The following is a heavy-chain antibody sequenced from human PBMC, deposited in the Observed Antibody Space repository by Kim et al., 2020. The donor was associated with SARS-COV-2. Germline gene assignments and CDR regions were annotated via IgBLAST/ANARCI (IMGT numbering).Heavy chain of an antibody. CDR2: ISSSSSYI. D-gene: IGHD5-18*01. CDR3: ARLDTAMVGVDY. CDR1: GFTFSSYS. J-gene: IGHJ4*02. Sequence: GGSLRLSCAASGFTFSSYSMNWVRQAPGKGLEWVSSISSSSSYIYYADSVKGRFTISRDNTKNSLYLQMNSLRAEDTAVYYCARLDTAMVGVDYWGQGDPVTVSS. V-gene: IGHV3-21*01.